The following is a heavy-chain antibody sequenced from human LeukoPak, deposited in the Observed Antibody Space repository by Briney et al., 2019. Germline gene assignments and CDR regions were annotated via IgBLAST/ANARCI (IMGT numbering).Heavy chain of an antibody. D-gene: IGHD3-3*02. CDR1: GFTFSSYW. CDR3: ARGKLAVQDY. Sequence: GGSLRLSCAASGFTFSSYWMHWVRQAPGKGLVWVSRINTDGSSTDYADSVKGRFTISRDNAKNTLYLQMNSLRAEDTAVYYYARGKLAVQDYWGQGTLVTVSS. J-gene: IGHJ4*02. V-gene: IGHV3-74*01. CDR2: INTDGSST.